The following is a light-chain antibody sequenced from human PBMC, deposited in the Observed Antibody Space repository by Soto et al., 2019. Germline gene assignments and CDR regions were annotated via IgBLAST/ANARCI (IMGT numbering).Light chain of an antibody. CDR2: LGS. J-gene: IGKJ4*01. Sequence: DIVMTQSPLSLPVTPGEPASISCRSSQSLLHSNGYDYLDWYLQKPGQSPQLLIYLGSNRASGVLVRFSGSGYGTDFTLKISRVGAEDVGVYYCLQALQTPGTFGGGTKVEIK. V-gene: IGKV2-28*01. CDR3: LQALQTPGT. CDR1: QSLLHSNGYDY.